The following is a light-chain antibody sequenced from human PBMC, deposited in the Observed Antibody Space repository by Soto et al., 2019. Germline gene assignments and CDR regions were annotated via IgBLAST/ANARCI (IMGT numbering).Light chain of an antibody. CDR1: SSNIGRSA. Sequence: QSVLTQPPSASGTPGQRVTISCSGSSSNIGRSAVTWYQHLPGTAPKLLIYANNQRPSGVPDLFSGSTAGSSASLAISGLRSDDEADYYCLTWDDSVKGLVFGGGTKLTVL. J-gene: IGLJ2*01. CDR3: LTWDDSVKGLV. V-gene: IGLV1-44*01. CDR2: ANN.